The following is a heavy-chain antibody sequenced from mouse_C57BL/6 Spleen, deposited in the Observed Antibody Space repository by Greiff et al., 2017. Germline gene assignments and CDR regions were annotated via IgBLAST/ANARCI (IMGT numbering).Heavy chain of an antibody. Sequence: EVKLMESEGGLVQPGSSMKLSCTASGFTFSDYYMAWVRQVPEKGLEWVANINYDGSSTYYLDSLKSRFIISRDNEKNILYLQMSSLKSEDTATYYCARDKGTAFDYWGQGTTLTVSS. CDR3: ARDKGTAFDY. J-gene: IGHJ2*01. CDR2: INYDGSST. D-gene: IGHD4-1*01. CDR1: GFTFSDYY. V-gene: IGHV5-16*01.